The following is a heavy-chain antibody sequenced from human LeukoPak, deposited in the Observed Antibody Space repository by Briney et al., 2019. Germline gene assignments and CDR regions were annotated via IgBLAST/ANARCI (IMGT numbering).Heavy chain of an antibody. CDR3: ARDLYCSSTSCQSVH. CDR1: GFTFSSYG. V-gene: IGHV3-23*01. CDR2: ISPSGGIT. D-gene: IGHD2-2*01. Sequence: GGSLRLSCAASGFTFSSYGMHWVRQAPGKGLEWVSGISPSGGITYYTDSVKGRFTISRDNSKNTLYLQMNSLRAEDTAVYYCARDLYCSSTSCQSVHWGQGTLVTVSS. J-gene: IGHJ4*02.